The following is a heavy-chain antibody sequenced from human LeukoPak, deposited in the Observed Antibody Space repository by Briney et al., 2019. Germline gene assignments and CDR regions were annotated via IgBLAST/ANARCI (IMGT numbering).Heavy chain of an antibody. V-gene: IGHV4-59*01. CDR2: IYYSGST. CDR1: GGSISSYY. Sequence: SETLSLTCTVSGGSISSYYWSWIRQPPGKGLEWFGYIYYSGSTNYNPSLTSRVTISVDTSKNQFSLKLSSVTAADTAVYYCARAGYSNYNFDYWGQGTLVTVSS. D-gene: IGHD4-11*01. CDR3: ARAGYSNYNFDY. J-gene: IGHJ4*02.